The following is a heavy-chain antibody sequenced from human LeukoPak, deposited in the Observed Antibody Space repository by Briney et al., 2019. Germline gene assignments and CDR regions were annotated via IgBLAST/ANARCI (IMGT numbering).Heavy chain of an antibody. V-gene: IGHV3-23*01. CDR3: AKRGVVIRVILVGFHKDAYYFDS. Sequence: QSGGPLRLSCAVSGITLSNYGMSGVRQAPGKGLEWVAGISGSGGSTNYADSVKGRFTISRDNPKNTLYLQMSGLRAEDTAVYFCAKRGVVIRVILVGFHKDAYYFDSWGQGALVTVSS. D-gene: IGHD3-22*01. CDR2: ISGSGGST. J-gene: IGHJ4*02. CDR1: GITLSNYG.